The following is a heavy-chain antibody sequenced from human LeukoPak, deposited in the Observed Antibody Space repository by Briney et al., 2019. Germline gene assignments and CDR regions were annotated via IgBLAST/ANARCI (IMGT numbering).Heavy chain of an antibody. D-gene: IGHD2-8*02. CDR2: TSSSGSST. V-gene: IGHV3-23*01. Sequence: GGSLRLSCAASGFTFSSLHMSWVRQAPGKGLEWVSATSSSGSSTYYADSVKGRFTISRDNFKNTLFLQMNSLRAEDTAVYYCAKEMSRTAVFDYWGQGTLVTVSS. CDR1: GFTFSSLH. CDR3: AKEMSRTAVFDY. J-gene: IGHJ4*02.